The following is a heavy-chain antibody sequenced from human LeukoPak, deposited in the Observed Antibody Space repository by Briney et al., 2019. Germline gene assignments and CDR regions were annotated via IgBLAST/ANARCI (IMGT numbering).Heavy chain of an antibody. J-gene: IGHJ6*03. CDR3: ARHENHYDSSSYGYYYYYMDV. CDR2: IYPGDSDT. D-gene: IGHD3-22*01. V-gene: IGHV5-51*01. CDR1: GYSFTSYW. Sequence: GASLKISCKGAGYSFTSYWIGWVRQLPGKGLEWMGIIYPGDSDTRYSPSFQGQVTISADKSISTAYLQWSSLKASDTAMYYCARHENHYDSSSYGYYYYYMDVWGKGTTVTVSS.